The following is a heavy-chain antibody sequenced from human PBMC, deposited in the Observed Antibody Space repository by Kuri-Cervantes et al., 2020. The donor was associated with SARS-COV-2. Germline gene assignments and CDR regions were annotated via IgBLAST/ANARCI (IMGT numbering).Heavy chain of an antibody. Sequence: GESLKISCAGSGFTFSSYSMNWVRQAPGKGLEWVSVIWYDGKNEYYAGSVKGRFNISRDTSKNTVSLHMNSLRAEDTAMYYCATGAANSYMDVWGRGTTVTVSS. CDR2: IWYDGKNE. V-gene: IGHV3-33*08. D-gene: IGHD3-10*01. CDR3: ATGAANSYMDV. J-gene: IGHJ6*03. CDR1: GFTFSSYS.